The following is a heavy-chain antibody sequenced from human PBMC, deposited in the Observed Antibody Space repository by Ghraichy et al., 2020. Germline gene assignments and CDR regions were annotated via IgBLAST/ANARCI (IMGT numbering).Heavy chain of an antibody. CDR3: ARGKTVTSGFDY. CDR1: GGTFSSYA. V-gene: IGHV1-69*04. J-gene: IGHJ4*02. D-gene: IGHD4-17*01. Sequence: SVKVSCKASGGTFSSYAISWVRQAPGQGLEWMGRIIPILGIANYAQKFQGRVTITADKSTSTAYMELSSLRSEDTAVYYCARGKTVTSGFDYWGQGTLVTVSS. CDR2: IIPILGIA.